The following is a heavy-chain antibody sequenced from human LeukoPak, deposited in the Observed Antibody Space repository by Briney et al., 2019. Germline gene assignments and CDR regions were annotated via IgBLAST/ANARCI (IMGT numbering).Heavy chain of an antibody. D-gene: IGHD6-19*01. CDR3: ARVMVQQWLTDAFDI. V-gene: IGHV3-30*04. CDR1: GFTFSSYT. Sequence: PGGSLRLSCAASGFTFSSYTMHWVRQAPGKGLEWVALISYDGSNKYYTDSVKGRLTISRDNSKNTLYVQMNSLRAEDTAVYYCARVMVQQWLTDAFDIWGQGTMVTVSS. CDR2: ISYDGSNK. J-gene: IGHJ3*02.